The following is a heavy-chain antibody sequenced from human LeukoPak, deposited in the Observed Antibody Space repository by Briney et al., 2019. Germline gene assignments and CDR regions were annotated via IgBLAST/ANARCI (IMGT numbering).Heavy chain of an antibody. D-gene: IGHD2-21*02. CDR2: LYTNDNT. J-gene: IGHJ6*03. CDR1: GGSISSGRYY. V-gene: IGHV4-61*02. Sequence: RPSQTLSLTCSVSGGSISSGRYYWPWIRQPAGKGLEWIGRLYTNDNTNYDPSLESRVSISVDTSKSQFYLQLTSVTAADTAVYFCARGVVTDDYYMDVWGKGITVIVSS. CDR3: ARGVVTDDYYMDV.